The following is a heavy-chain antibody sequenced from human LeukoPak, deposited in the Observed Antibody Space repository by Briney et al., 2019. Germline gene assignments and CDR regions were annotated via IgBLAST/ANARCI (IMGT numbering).Heavy chain of an antibody. V-gene: IGHV4-39*01. CDR2: IYYSGST. D-gene: IGHD3-16*02. Sequence: SETLSLTCTVSGGSISSYYWGWLRQPPGKGLKWIGSIYYSGSTYYNPSLKSRVTISVDTSKNQFSLKLSSVTAADTAVYYCARVIMITFGGVIPYFDYWGQGTLVTVSS. CDR3: ARVIMITFGGVIPYFDY. CDR1: GGSISSYY. J-gene: IGHJ4*02.